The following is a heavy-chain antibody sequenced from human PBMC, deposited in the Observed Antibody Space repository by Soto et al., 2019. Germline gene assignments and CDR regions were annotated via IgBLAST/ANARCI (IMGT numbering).Heavy chain of an antibody. CDR1: GYTFTNQY. D-gene: IGHD3-22*01. CDR3: AREGSYYFDNRLDY. Sequence: QVQLVQSGAEVRKPGASVKVSCKAAGYTFTNQYIHWVRQAPGQGLEWMGIINPTGGSTTYEQKFQGRISMTGDTSTSTVYMDLSSLRSEDTAVYYCAREGSYYFDNRLDYWGQGTLVTVSS. V-gene: IGHV1-46*01. J-gene: IGHJ4*02. CDR2: INPTGGST.